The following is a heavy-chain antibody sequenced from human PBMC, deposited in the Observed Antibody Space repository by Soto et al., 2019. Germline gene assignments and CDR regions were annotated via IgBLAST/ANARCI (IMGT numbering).Heavy chain of an antibody. CDR2: ISAYNGNT. J-gene: IGHJ5*02. D-gene: IGHD1-7*01. V-gene: IGHV1-18*01. Sequence: QVQLVQSGAEVKKPGASVKVSCKASGYTFTSYGISWVRQAPGQGLEWMGWISAYNGNTNYAQKLQGRGTMTTDTATSTAYMELRSLRSDDTGVYYCARDEGYKWNYGGSWFDPWGQGTLVTVSS. CDR3: ARDEGYKWNYGGSWFDP. CDR1: GYTFTSYG.